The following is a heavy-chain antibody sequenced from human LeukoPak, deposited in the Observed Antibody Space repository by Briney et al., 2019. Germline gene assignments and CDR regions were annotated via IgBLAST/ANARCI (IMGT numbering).Heavy chain of an antibody. Sequence: ASVTVSFKASGYTFTNYGSSWVRQAPGQGRAWMGWISAYNGSTNYPQKLQGRVTITTHTPTSKAYMEVKGLTYNHTPGYLFPGTDILSVPIDYWGQGTLVTVSS. J-gene: IGHJ4*02. CDR3: PGTDILSVPIDY. CDR1: GYTFTNYG. D-gene: IGHD3-9*01. CDR2: ISAYNGST. V-gene: IGHV1-18*01.